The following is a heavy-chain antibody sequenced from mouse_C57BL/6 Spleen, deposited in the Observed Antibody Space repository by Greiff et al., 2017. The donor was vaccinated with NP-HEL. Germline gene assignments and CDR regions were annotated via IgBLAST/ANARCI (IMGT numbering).Heavy chain of an antibody. D-gene: IGHD4-1*02. J-gene: IGHJ2*01. CDR2: IRNKANGYTT. CDR3: ARLTNWVPFDY. Sequence: EVQRVESGGGLVQPGGSLSLSCAASGFTFTDYYMSWVRQPPGKALEWLGFIRNKANGYTTEYSASVKGRFTISRDNSQSILYLQMNALRAEDSATYYCARLTNWVPFDYWGQGTTLTVSS. V-gene: IGHV7-3*01. CDR1: GFTFTDYY.